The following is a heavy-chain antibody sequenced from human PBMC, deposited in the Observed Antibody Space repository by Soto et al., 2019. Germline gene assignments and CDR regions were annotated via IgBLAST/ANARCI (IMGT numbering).Heavy chain of an antibody. D-gene: IGHD1-26*01. V-gene: IGHV3-74*01. Sequence: WWCLKLGCVASRVTLSSYWVHWVRQAPGKGLVWVSRINSDGSSRTYADSVRGRLTISRDNAKTTLYLQMNSLRAEDTAVYYCARGDATLSAYYYSMDVWGKGTTVTVSS. CDR1: RVTLSSYW. CDR2: INSDGSSR. CDR3: ARGDATLSAYYYSMDV. J-gene: IGHJ6*04.